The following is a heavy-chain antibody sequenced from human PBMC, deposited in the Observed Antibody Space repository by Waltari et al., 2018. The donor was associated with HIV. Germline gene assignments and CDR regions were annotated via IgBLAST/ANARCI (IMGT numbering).Heavy chain of an antibody. D-gene: IGHD6-6*01. J-gene: IGHJ4*02. Sequence: QVQLVESGGGVVQPGTSLTLSCAVSGFRFSNFALHWVRQSPGKGLEWLAVFWSDGVEISYADSVKGRFTISKDSSQKTLYLHLTSLRAEDTALYYCARGYSSSRWIPLYHWGRGTQVTVSS. CDR1: GFRFSNFA. V-gene: IGHV3-33*01. CDR3: ARGYSSSRWIPLYH. CDR2: FWSDGVEI.